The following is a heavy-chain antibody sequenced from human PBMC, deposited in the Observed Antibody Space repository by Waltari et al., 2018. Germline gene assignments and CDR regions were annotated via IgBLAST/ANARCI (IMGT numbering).Heavy chain of an antibody. Sequence: EIQLVESGGGLLEPGGSLRLSCAASGLTLANTWMSWVGQAPGKGLGWGGRIRSKTDGGTIDYGAPVKGRFTISRDDSKNIVYLQLERLKSEDSGVYYCTIPSGTYDDYWGQGTLVTVSS. D-gene: IGHD1-26*01. CDR3: TIPSGTYDDY. CDR2: IRSKTDGGTI. J-gene: IGHJ4*02. V-gene: IGHV3-15*01. CDR1: GLTLANTW.